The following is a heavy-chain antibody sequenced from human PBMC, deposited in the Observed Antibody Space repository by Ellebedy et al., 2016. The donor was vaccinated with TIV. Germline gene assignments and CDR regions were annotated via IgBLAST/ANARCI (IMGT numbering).Heavy chain of an antibody. CDR3: VKLDSSGFYYGRLDY. J-gene: IGHJ4*02. Sequence: GGSLRLSCAASGFTFSGHAMSWVRQTPGKGLEWVSGIIAGGDCTNYVDSVKGRFTISRYKSKKTLYLQMNSLRAEDTAVYYCVKLDSSGFYYGRLDYWGQGTLVTVSS. D-gene: IGHD3-22*01. CDR2: IIAGGDCT. CDR1: GFTFSGHA. V-gene: IGHV3-23*01.